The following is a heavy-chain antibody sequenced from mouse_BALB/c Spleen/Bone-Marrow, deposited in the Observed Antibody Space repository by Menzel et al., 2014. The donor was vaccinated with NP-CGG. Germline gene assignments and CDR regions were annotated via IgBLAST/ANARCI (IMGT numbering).Heavy chain of an antibody. D-gene: IGHD4-1*01. CDR2: IGPANGNT. J-gene: IGHJ4*01. CDR3: ARWEYYAMDY. Sequence: VQLKESGAELVKPGASVKLSCTASGFNIKDTYMHWVKQRPEQGLEWIGRIGPANGNTKYDPKFQGKATITADTSSNTAYLQLSSLTSEDTAVYYCARWEYYAMDYWGQGTPVTVSS. CDR1: GFNIKDTY. V-gene: IGHV14-3*02.